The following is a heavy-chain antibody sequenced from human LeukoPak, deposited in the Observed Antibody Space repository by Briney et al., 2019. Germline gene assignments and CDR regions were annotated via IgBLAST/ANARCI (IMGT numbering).Heavy chain of an antibody. Sequence: GGSLRLSCAASGFTFDTYGMHWVRQAPGKGLEWISYISSDGSTIYYADSVRGRFTISRDNARNSLYLQMNSLRAEDTAVYYCARDPAIQTWLSAYYFDYWGQGTLVTVSS. CDR2: ISSDGSTI. CDR1: GFTFDTYG. D-gene: IGHD3-22*01. V-gene: IGHV3-48*01. J-gene: IGHJ4*02. CDR3: ARDPAIQTWLSAYYFDY.